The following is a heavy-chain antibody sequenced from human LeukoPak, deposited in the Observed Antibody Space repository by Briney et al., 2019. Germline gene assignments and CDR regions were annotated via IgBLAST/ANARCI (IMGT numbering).Heavy chain of an antibody. CDR1: GFTFSSYA. CDR2: IGGSGGST. CDR3: AKDTPWYSSGRTPDY. D-gene: IGHD6-19*01. J-gene: IGHJ4*02. V-gene: IGHV3-23*01. Sequence: GGSLRLSCAASGFTFSSYALSWVRQAPGKGLEWVSGIGGSGGSTYYADSVKGRFTISRDNSKNTLYLQMSSLRAEDTAVYYCAKDTPWYSSGRTPDYWGQGTLVTVSS.